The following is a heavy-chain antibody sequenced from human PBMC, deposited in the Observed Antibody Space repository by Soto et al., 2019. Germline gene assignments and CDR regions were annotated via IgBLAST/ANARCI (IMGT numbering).Heavy chain of an antibody. D-gene: IGHD3-3*01. Sequence: EVQLVESGGGLVQPGGSLRLSCAASGFSFSSYWMSWVRQAPGKGLEWVANIKQDGSEKYHVGSVKGRFTISRDNAKNSLYLQMNSLRAEDTALYYCVREEYDFWCDYHRYFDYWGQGTLVTVSS. CDR3: VREEYDFWCDYHRYFDY. CDR1: GFSFSSYW. V-gene: IGHV3-7*01. CDR2: IKQDGSEK. J-gene: IGHJ4*02.